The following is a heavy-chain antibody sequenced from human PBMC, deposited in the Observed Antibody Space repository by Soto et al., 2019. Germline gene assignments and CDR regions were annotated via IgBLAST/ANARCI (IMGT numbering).Heavy chain of an antibody. Sequence: GGSLRLSCAASGFTFSSYGMHWVRQAPGKGLEWLAIIWYDGSNKDYAGSVKGRFTISRDNSDNTLYLQMNGLRAEDTAVYYCARAPGTAMAYFDYWGQGTLVTVSS. D-gene: IGHD5-18*01. V-gene: IGHV3-33*01. CDR2: IWYDGSNK. CDR3: ARAPGTAMAYFDY. J-gene: IGHJ4*02. CDR1: GFTFSSYG.